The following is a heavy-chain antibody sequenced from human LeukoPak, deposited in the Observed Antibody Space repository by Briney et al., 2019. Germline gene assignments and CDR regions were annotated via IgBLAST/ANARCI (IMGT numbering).Heavy chain of an antibody. CDR1: GYTFTSYC. J-gene: IGHJ6*02. V-gene: IGHV1-18*01. Sequence: ASVKVSYKASGYTFTSYCISWVRQAPGQGLEWMGWINAYNGNTNYAQKLQGRGTLITYTATSTAYIELRSMRSDDTAVYYCGRKGYSYYYGMDVWGQGTMVTVSS. CDR3: GRKGYSYYYGMDV. CDR2: INAYNGNT. D-gene: IGHD3-22*01.